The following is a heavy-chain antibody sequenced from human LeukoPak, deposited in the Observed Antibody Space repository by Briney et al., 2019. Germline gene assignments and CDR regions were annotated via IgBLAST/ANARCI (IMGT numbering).Heavy chain of an antibody. V-gene: IGHV3-21*01. D-gene: IGHD5-18*01. Sequence: PGGSLRLSCAASGFTFSSYGMHWVRQAPGKGLEWVSSISSSSSYIYYADSVKGRFTISRDNAKNSLYLQMNSLRAEDTAVYYCATHVDTAMVTGYWGQGTLVTVSS. CDR1: GFTFSSYG. CDR2: ISSSSSYI. CDR3: ATHVDTAMVTGY. J-gene: IGHJ4*02.